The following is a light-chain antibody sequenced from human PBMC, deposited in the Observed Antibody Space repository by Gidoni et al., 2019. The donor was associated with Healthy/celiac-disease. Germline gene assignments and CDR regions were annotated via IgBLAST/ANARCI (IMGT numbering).Light chain of an antibody. J-gene: IGKJ3*01. CDR1: PSVSTY. V-gene: IGKV3-11*01. CDR3: QQRSNWPPVFT. CDR2: DAS. Sequence: EIVLTQSPGTLSLSPGERATLSCRASPSVSTYLAWYQQRPGQAPRLLIYDASNRATGIPARFSGSGSGTDFTLTISSLEPEDFAVYYCQQRSNWPPVFTFXPXTKVDIK.